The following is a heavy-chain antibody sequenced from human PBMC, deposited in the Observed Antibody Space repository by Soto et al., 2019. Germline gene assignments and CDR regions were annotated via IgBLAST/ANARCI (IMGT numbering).Heavy chain of an antibody. V-gene: IGHV4-31*03. Sequence: QVQLQESGPGLVKPSPTLSLTCTVSGGSISSGGYYWSWLRQHPGKGLEWIGYIYYSGITYYNPSRKSRVTISVDTAKNQFSLKRSSVTAADTAVYYCARSIDPWGQGTPVTVSS. CDR1: GGSISSGGYY. CDR2: IYYSGIT. J-gene: IGHJ5*02. CDR3: ARSIDP.